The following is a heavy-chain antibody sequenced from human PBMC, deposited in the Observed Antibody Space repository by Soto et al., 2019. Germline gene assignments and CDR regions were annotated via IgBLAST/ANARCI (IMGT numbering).Heavy chain of an antibody. CDR1: GFTFSSYG. V-gene: IGHV3-30*18. CDR2: ISYDGSNK. J-gene: IGHJ6*02. CDR3: AKDTYGDSPRRYYYYGMDV. Sequence: PGGSLRLSCAASGFTFSSYGMHWVRQAPGKGLEWVAVISYDGSNKYYADSVKGRFTISRDNSKNTLYLQMNSLRAEDTAVYHCAKDTYGDSPRRYYYYGMDVRGQGTTVTVSS. D-gene: IGHD4-17*01.